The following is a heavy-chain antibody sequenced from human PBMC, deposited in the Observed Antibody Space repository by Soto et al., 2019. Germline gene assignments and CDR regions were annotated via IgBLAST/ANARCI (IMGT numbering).Heavy chain of an antibody. CDR1: GFTFSTYG. CDR2: ISYDGGSK. CDR3: AKEQLAMTVVVADSFDS. J-gene: IGHJ4*02. V-gene: IGHV3-30*18. D-gene: IGHD3-22*01. Sequence: QVQLVESGGGVVQPGKSLRLSCAASGFTFSTYGIHWVRQAPGKGLEWVALISYDGGSKYYGDSVKGRFIISRDNSHNTVSLQMNTLRADDTAVYFCAKEQLAMTVVVADSFDSWGQGTLVTVSS.